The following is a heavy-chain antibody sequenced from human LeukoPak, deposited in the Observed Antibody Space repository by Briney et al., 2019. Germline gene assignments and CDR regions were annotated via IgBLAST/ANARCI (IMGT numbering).Heavy chain of an antibody. V-gene: IGHV3-13*01. CDR3: ARGPMVRGWYYYGMDV. J-gene: IGHJ6*02. CDR2: IGTAGDT. D-gene: IGHD3-10*01. CDR1: GFTFSSYD. Sequence: GGSLRLSCAASGFTFSSYDMHWVRHATGKGLEWVSAIGTAGDTYYPGSVKGRFTISRENAKNSLYLQMNSLRAGDTAVYYYARGPMVRGWYYYGMDVWGQGTTVTVSS.